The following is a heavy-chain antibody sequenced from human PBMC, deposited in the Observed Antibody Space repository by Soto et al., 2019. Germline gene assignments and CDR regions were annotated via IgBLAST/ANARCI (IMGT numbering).Heavy chain of an antibody. CDR3: ARVIWSGHLTSAL. J-gene: IGHJ4*02. CDR1: GFTFSSNS. CDR2: ISSSSSTI. V-gene: IGHV3-48*02. Sequence: EVQVVESGGGLVQPGGSLRLSCAASGFTFSSNSMNWVRQAPGKGLEWISYISSSSSTIYADSVKGRFTISRDNAKNSLYLQMNSLRDEDTAVYYCARVIWSGHLTSALWSQGTLVTVSS. D-gene: IGHD3-3*01.